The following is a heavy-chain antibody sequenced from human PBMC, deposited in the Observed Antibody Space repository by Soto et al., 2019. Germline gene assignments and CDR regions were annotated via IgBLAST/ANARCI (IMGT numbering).Heavy chain of an antibody. Sequence: EVQLVECGGGLVQPGGSLRLSCAASEFIFSTYWMHWVRQAPGTGMEWVSRIKGDGSSTSYADSVKGRFTISRDNAKNTLYMQMTSMGAEDTAVYWCARGIRNYYGVDVWGQGTTVTVSS. V-gene: IGHV3-74*01. CDR3: ARGIRNYYGVDV. CDR1: EFIFSTYW. J-gene: IGHJ6*02. CDR2: IKGDGSST.